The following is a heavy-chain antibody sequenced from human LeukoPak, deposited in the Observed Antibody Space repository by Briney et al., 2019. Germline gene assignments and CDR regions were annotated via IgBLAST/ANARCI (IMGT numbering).Heavy chain of an antibody. Sequence: EASVKVSCKASGYIFTGYYMHWVRQAPGQGLEWMGWINPNNGATNYAQKFQGRVTMTRDTSISTAYMELNRLRSDDTAVYYCASGERVYQKQWGQGTLVTVSS. CDR3: ASGERVYQKQ. CDR1: GYIFTGYY. CDR2: INPNNGAT. V-gene: IGHV1-2*02. J-gene: IGHJ4*02. D-gene: IGHD1-1*01.